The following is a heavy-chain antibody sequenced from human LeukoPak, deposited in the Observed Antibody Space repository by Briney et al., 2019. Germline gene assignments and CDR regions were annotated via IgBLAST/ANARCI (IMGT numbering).Heavy chain of an antibody. CDR3: TTEYYYDNSGLFDY. CDR1: GFTYSNAW. D-gene: IGHD3-22*01. J-gene: IGHJ4*02. Sequence: PGGSLRLSCAVSGFTYSNAWMSWVRQAPGKGLEWVGRIKKKTDGGTTDYAAPVKGRFTISRDDSKNTLYLQMNSLKTEDTAVYYCTTEYYYDNSGLFDYWGRGTLVTVSS. CDR2: IKKKTDGGTT. V-gene: IGHV3-15*01.